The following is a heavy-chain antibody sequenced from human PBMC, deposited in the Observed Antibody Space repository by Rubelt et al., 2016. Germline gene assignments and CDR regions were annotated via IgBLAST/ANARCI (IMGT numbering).Heavy chain of an antibody. Sequence: QVQLVQSGAEVKKPGASVKVSCKASGYTFTSYYMHWVRQAPGQGLEWMGIINPSGGSTSYAQKFQGRVTVTRDMSKSTVYMELSSLRSEDMAVYYWATRTVGVIGPHAFDIWGQGTMVTVSS. CDR1: GYTFTSYY. V-gene: IGHV1-46*01. CDR2: INPSGGST. CDR3: ATRTVGVIGPHAFDI. J-gene: IGHJ3*02. D-gene: IGHD3-10*01.